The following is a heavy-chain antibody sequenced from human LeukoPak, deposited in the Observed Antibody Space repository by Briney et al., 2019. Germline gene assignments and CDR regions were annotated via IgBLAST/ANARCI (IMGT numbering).Heavy chain of an antibody. V-gene: IGHV1-3*01. J-gene: IGHJ4*02. D-gene: IGHD5-18*01. CDR2: INAVSGNT. CDR1: GYTYTSYA. Sequence: SVKVSCKASGYTYTSYAMHGVRQAPGQRRDGVGWINAVSGNTKYPQKLQGRVTITRDTSASTDSMELISLRSEDTAVYDWARDAGDLQLCLSYFDYWGQGTLVTVSS. CDR3: ARDAGDLQLCLSYFDY.